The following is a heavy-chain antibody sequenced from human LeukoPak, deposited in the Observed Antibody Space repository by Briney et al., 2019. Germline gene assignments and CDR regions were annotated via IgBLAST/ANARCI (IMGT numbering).Heavy chain of an antibody. V-gene: IGHV3-30*02. J-gene: IGHJ4*02. CDR3: AKVFYPAAGTGRVDFPFDY. D-gene: IGHD6-13*01. Sequence: GGSLRLSCAASGFIFSGSAMHWVRQAPGKGLGWVAFIRYDGSNKYYADSVKGRFTISRDNSKTTLYLQMNSLRAEDTAVYYCAKVFYPAAGTGRVDFPFDYWGQGTLVTVSS. CDR1: GFIFSGSA. CDR2: IRYDGSNK.